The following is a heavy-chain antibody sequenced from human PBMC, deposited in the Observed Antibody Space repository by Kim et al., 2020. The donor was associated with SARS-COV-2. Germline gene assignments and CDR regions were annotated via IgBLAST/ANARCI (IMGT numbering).Heavy chain of an antibody. D-gene: IGHD6-13*01. J-gene: IGHJ3*02. V-gene: IGHV3-33*05. CDR2: ISYDGSNK. Sequence: GGSLRLSCAASGLTFSSYGMPWVRQAPGKGLEWVAVISYDGSNKYYADSVKGRFTISRDNSKNTLYLQMNSLRAEDTAVYYCARGNEAAAGDDAFDIWGQGTMVTVSS. CDR1: GLTFSSYG. CDR3: ARGNEAAAGDDAFDI.